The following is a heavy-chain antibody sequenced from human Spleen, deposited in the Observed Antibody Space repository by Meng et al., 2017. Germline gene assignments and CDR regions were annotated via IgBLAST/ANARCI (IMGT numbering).Heavy chain of an antibody. CDR1: GVTFISDG. J-gene: IGHJ4*02. CDR2: IGSDGNNK. D-gene: IGHD3-3*01. CDR3: ARDGPHYDVDY. Sequence: VELVECWGIVVQAGGSLGYSCPTSGVTFISDGMHWVCQAPVKGLEWVALIGSDGNNKYYADSVKGRFTISRDNSKSTLYLQINSLRADDTAVYYCARDGPHYDVDYWGQGTLVTVSS. V-gene: IGHV3-33*01.